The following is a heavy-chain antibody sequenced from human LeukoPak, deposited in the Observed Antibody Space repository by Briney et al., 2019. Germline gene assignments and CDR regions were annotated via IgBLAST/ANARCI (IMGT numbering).Heavy chain of an antibody. CDR3: ARQHASGELSV. D-gene: IGHD3-16*02. CDR1: GGSFSGYY. Sequence: SETLSLTCAVYGGSFSGYYWSWIRQPPGKGLEWTGEINHSGSTNYNPSLKSRVTISVDTSKNQFSLKLSSVTAADTAVFYCARQHASGELSVWGQGTLVTVSS. J-gene: IGHJ4*02. V-gene: IGHV4-34*01. CDR2: INHSGST.